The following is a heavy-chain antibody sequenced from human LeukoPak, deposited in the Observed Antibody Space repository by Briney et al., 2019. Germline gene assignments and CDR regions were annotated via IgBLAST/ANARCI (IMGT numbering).Heavy chain of an antibody. J-gene: IGHJ4*02. D-gene: IGHD1-26*01. CDR3: GVGALPYYFGY. CDR1: GGTFSSYA. V-gene: IGHV1-69*04. Sequence: GASVKVSCKASGGTFSSYAISWVRQAPGQGLEWMGRIIPILGIANYAQKFQGRVTITADKSTSTAYMELSSLRSEDTAVYYCGVGALPYYFGYWGQGTLVTVSS. CDR2: IIPILGIA.